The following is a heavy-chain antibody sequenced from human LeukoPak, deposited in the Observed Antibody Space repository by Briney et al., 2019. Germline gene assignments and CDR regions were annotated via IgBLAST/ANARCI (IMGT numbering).Heavy chain of an antibody. Sequence: ASVNVSCKASGYILTTNAINWVRQAPGQGLEWMGWINTNTGNPTYAQGFTGRFAFSLDTSVSTAYLQITSLTAEDTAVYYCARDPGHSSRHFDLWGRGTLVTVSS. CDR2: INTNTGNP. J-gene: IGHJ2*01. CDR3: ARDPGHSSRHFDL. V-gene: IGHV7-4-1*02. D-gene: IGHD6-6*01. CDR1: GYILTTNA.